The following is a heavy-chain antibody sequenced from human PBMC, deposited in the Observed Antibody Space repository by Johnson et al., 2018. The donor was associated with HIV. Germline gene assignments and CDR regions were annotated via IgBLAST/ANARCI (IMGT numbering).Heavy chain of an antibody. CDR3: ARDPFTPAGSDAFDI. CDR1: GFTFSSYW. V-gene: IGHV3-7*01. CDR2: IKQDGSNK. J-gene: IGHJ3*02. Sequence: VQLVESGGGLVQPGGSLRLSCAASGFTFSSYWMSWVRQAPGKGLEWVANIKQDGSNKYYADSVKGRFTISRDNSKNTLYLQMNSLRAEDTAVYYCARDPFTPAGSDAFDIWGQGTMVTVSS. D-gene: IGHD2-15*01.